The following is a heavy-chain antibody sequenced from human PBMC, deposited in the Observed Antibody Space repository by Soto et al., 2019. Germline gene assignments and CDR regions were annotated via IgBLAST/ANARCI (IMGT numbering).Heavy chain of an antibody. J-gene: IGHJ4*01. V-gene: IGHV3-7*01. CDR2: IKQDGSEK. D-gene: IGHD3-16*02. Sequence: PGGSLRLSCAASGFTFSSYWMSWVRQAPGKGLERVANIKQDGSEKYYVDSVKGRFTISRDNAKNSLYLQMNSLRAEDTAVYYCARSPXYDYVWGSYRTSLAFDYWGHGTLVTVSS. CDR1: GFTFSSYW. CDR3: ARSPXYDYVWGSYRTSLAFDY.